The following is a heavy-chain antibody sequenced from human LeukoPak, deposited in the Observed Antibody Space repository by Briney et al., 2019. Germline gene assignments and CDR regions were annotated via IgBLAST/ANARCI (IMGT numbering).Heavy chain of an antibody. V-gene: IGHV6-1*01. Sequence: QTLSLTCAISGDSVSSNSAAWNWNRQSPSRGLEWLGRTYYRSKWYNDYAVSVKSRITINPDTSKNQFSLQLNSVTPEDTAVYYCARDMAPDYYDSSGYQVGFDYWGQGTLVTVSS. CDR1: GDSVSSNSAA. J-gene: IGHJ4*02. D-gene: IGHD3-22*01. CDR2: TYYRSKWYN. CDR3: ARDMAPDYYDSSGYQVGFDY.